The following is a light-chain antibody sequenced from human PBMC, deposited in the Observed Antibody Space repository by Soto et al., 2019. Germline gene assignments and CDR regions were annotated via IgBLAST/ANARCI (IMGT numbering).Light chain of an antibody. CDR1: SSDVGGYNY. V-gene: IGLV2-14*01. CDR3: SSYTSSSTLV. CDR2: DVS. Sequence: QSVLTQPASVSGSPGQSITISCTGTSSDVGGYNYVSWYQQHPGKAPKLMIYDVSNRPSGVSNRFSGSKSGSTASLTISGLQAEDAADYYCSSYTSSSTLVFGGGTKLTVL. J-gene: IGLJ2*01.